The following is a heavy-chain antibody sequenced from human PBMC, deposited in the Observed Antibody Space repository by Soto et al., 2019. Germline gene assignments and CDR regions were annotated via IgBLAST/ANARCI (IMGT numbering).Heavy chain of an antibody. D-gene: IGHD2-2*01. V-gene: IGHV4-39*01. Sequence: PSETLSLTCTVSGGSISSSIYYWGWIRQPPGKGLEWIGSIYYSGSTNYNPSLKSRVTISVDTSKNQFSLRLSSVTAADTAVYYCARHSRYCSSTSCYAVFYYYYYMDVWGKGTTVTVSS. CDR3: ARHSRYCSSTSCYAVFYYYYYMDV. CDR2: IYYSGST. CDR1: GGSISSSIYY. J-gene: IGHJ6*03.